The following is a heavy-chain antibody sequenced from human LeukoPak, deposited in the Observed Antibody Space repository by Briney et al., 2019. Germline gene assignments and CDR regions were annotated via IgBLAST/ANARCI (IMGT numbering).Heavy chain of an antibody. Sequence: GGSLRLSCAASGFTFSSYGMSWVRQAPGKGLEWVSAISGSGGSTYYADSVKGRFTISRDNSKNTLYLQMNSLRAEDTAVYYCASTSYYGGGAFDIWGQGTMVTVSS. CDR2: ISGSGGST. CDR3: ASTSYYGGGAFDI. D-gene: IGHD1-26*01. J-gene: IGHJ3*02. CDR1: GFTFSSYG. V-gene: IGHV3-23*01.